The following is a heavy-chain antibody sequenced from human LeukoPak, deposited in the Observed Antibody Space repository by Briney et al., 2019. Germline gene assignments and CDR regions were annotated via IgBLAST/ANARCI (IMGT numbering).Heavy chain of an antibody. CDR1: GGSISSYY. V-gene: IGHV4-59*01. CDR2: IYYSGSA. D-gene: IGHD6-13*01. Sequence: SETLSLTCTVSGGSISSYYWSWIRQPPGKGLEWIGYIYYSGSANYNPSLKSRVTISLDTSKNQFSLKLNSVTAADTAVYYCARGHSAAGALNWFDPWGQGTLVTVSS. CDR3: ARGHSAAGALNWFDP. J-gene: IGHJ5*02.